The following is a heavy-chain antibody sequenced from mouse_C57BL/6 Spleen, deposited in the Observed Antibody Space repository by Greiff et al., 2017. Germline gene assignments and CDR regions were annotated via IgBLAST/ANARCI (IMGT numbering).Heavy chain of an antibody. CDR3: ARGDGNYGYAMDY. CDR2: INPNNGGT. Sequence: VQLQQPGPELVKPGASVKMSCKASGYTFTDYNMHWVKQSHGKSLEWIGYINPNNGGTSYNQKFKGKATLTVNKSSSTAYMELRSLTSEDSAVYYCARGDGNYGYAMDYWGQGTSVTVSS. J-gene: IGHJ4*01. D-gene: IGHD2-1*01. CDR1: GYTFTDYN. V-gene: IGHV1-22*01.